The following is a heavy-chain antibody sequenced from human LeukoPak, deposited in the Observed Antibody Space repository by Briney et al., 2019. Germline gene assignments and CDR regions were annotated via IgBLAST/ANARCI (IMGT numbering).Heavy chain of an antibody. CDR2: IIPILGIA. V-gene: IGHV1-69*04. J-gene: IGHJ4*02. D-gene: IGHD5-18*01. CDR3: ARDSRRIQPSIDY. Sequence: ASVKVSCKASGGTFSSYAISWVRQAPGQGLEGMGRIIPILGIANYAQKFQGRVTITADKSTSTAYMELSSLRSEDTAVYYCARDSRRIQPSIDYWGQGTLVTVSS. CDR1: GGTFSSYA.